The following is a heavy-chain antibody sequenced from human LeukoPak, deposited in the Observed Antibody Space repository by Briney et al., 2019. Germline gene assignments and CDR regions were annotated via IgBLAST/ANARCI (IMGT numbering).Heavy chain of an antibody. D-gene: IGHD6-13*01. Sequence: SETLSLTCTVSGGSISSYYWSWIRQPAGKGLEWIGRIYTSGSTNYNPSLKSRVTMSVDTSKNQFSLKLSSVTAADTAVYYCARGFRIAAAGFYYYYYMDVWGKGTTVTVSS. CDR3: ARGFRIAAAGFYYYYYMDV. CDR1: GGSISSYY. J-gene: IGHJ6*03. CDR2: IYTSGST. V-gene: IGHV4-4*07.